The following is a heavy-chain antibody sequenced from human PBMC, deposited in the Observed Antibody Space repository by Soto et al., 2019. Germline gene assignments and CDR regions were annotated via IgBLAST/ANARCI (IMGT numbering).Heavy chain of an antibody. CDR3: ASLVTTPYYYGMDV. D-gene: IGHD3-22*01. CDR1: GGTFSSYA. Sequence: QVHLVQSGAEVKKPGSSMKVSCKASGGTFSSYAISWVRQAPGHGLEWMGGIIPIFGTANYAQKFQGRVTITADKSTSTAYMELSSLRSEDTAVYYCASLVTTPYYYGMDVWGQGTTVTVSS. CDR2: IIPIFGTA. J-gene: IGHJ6*02. V-gene: IGHV1-69*06.